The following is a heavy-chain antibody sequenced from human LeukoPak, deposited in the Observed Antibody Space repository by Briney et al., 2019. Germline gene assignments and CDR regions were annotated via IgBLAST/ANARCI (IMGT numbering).Heavy chain of an antibody. CDR1: GYTVNGNC. V-gene: IGHV5-51*01. D-gene: IGHD3-10*01. Sequence: GDTLRISSQASGYTVNGNCIGWVGQMPGKELEWMGIIYPGDSDTRYNPSFQGQVTISADKSINTAYLQWSSLKASDSAMYCCARQFCYGSGTFCDYWGQGTLVTVSS. CDR2: IYPGDSDT. J-gene: IGHJ4*02. CDR3: ARQFCYGSGTFCDY.